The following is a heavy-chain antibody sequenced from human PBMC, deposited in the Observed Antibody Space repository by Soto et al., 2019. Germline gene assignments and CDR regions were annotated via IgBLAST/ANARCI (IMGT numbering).Heavy chain of an antibody. V-gene: IGHV3-30*18. CDR2: ISHDGRED. J-gene: IGHJ4*02. Sequence: QVQLVESGGGVVQPGRSLRLSCAASGFTFSNHGMHWVRQAPGKGLEWVSVISHDGREDYYAESVRGRFTISRDNSKNTLYMQMNSLRPEDTAVYYCTKDRSPGCGGDGHFDYWGQGSLVSVSS. CDR3: TKDRSPGCGGDGHFDY. D-gene: IGHD2-21*02. CDR1: GFTFSNHG.